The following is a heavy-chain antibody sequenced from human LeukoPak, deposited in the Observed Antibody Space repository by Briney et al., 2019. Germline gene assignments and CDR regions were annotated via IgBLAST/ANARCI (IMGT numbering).Heavy chain of an antibody. D-gene: IGHD3-10*01. Sequence: GGSLRLSCAASGFTFSTYAMSWVRQTPEKGLEWVAAISGSGGSTYYADSVKGRCTISKDNSKNTLYLQMNSLRAEDTAVYYCAKDRGFGEYFPFFYWGQGALVTVSS. CDR2: ISGSGGST. CDR1: GFTFSTYA. CDR3: AKDRGFGEYFPFFY. V-gene: IGHV3-23*01. J-gene: IGHJ4*02.